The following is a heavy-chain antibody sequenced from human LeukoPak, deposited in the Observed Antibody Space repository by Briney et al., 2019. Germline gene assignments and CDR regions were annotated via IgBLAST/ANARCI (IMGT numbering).Heavy chain of an antibody. CDR1: GYTFPNYG. D-gene: IGHD1-26*01. V-gene: IGHV1-18*01. J-gene: IGHJ3*02. Sequence: ASVKVSCKASGYTFPNYGITWVRQAPGQRLEWMGWISAYNGNTNYAQNLQGRVTMTTDTSTSTAYMELRSLRSDDTAVYYCARDMEGSYSPRWAFDIWGQGTMVTVSS. CDR3: ARDMEGSYSPRWAFDI. CDR2: ISAYNGNT.